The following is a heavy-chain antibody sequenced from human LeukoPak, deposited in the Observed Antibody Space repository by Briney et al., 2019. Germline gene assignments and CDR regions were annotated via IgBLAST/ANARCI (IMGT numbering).Heavy chain of an antibody. CDR3: ARDQTAMVPYYYYYMDV. CDR1: GGSISSYC. Sequence: SETLSLTCTVSGGSISSYCWSWIRQPAGKGLEWIGRIYTSGSTNYNPSLESRVTMSVDTSKNQFSLKLSSVTAADTAVYYCARDQTAMVPYYYYYMDVWGKGTTVTASS. CDR2: IYTSGST. J-gene: IGHJ6*03. D-gene: IGHD5-18*01. V-gene: IGHV4-4*07.